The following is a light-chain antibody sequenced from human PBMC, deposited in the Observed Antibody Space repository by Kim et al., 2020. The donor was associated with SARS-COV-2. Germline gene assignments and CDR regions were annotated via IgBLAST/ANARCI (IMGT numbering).Light chain of an antibody. V-gene: IGLV3-1*01. CDR1: KLGDKY. J-gene: IGLJ2*01. Sequence: GSPGRTDSITCSGDKLGDKYACWYQQKPGQSPVLVIYQDSKRPSGIPERFSGSNSGNTATLTISGTQAMDEADYYCQAWDSSTVVFGGGTQLTVL. CDR2: QDS. CDR3: QAWDSSTVV.